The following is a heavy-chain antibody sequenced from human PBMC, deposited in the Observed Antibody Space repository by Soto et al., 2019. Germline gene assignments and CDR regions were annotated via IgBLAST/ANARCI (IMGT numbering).Heavy chain of an antibody. D-gene: IGHD2-15*01. CDR1: GGSISPFY. J-gene: IGHJ4*02. V-gene: IGHV4-59*01. CDR3: ARVGGVAARTLDY. Sequence: KPSETLSLTCTVSGGSISPFYWSWVRQPPGKGLEWIGYLYYSGNTNYNPSLKSRVTISVDASKNQVSLRLTSVTAADTAVYYCARVGGVAARTLDYWGQGTVVTVPQ. CDR2: LYYSGNT.